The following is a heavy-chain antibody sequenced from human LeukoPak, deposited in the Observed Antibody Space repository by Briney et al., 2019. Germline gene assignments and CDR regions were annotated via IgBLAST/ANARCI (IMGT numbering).Heavy chain of an antibody. D-gene: IGHD5-12*01. J-gene: IGHJ4*02. CDR2: IYHSGST. CDR3: ARQDSGYDFPH. V-gene: IGHV4-38-2*02. CDR1: GYSISSGYY. Sequence: SETLSLTCTVSGYSISSGYYWGWIRQPPGKGLEWIGSIYHSGSTYYNPSLKSRVTISVDTSKNQFSLKLSSVTAADTAVYYCARQDSGYDFPHWGQGTLVTVSS.